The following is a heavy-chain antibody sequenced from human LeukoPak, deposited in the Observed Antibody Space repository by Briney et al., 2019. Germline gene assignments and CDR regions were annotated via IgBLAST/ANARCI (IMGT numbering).Heavy chain of an antibody. CDR1: GGSISRGYW. V-gene: IGHV4-31*11. D-gene: IGHD3-10*01. CDR3: ARAHPGGHYFDY. J-gene: IGHJ4*02. CDR2: IYYSGST. Sequence: SETLSLTCAVSGGSISRGYWWSWVRQSPGKGLEWIGYIYYSGSTYYNPSLKSRVTISVDTSKNQFSLKLSSVTAADTAVYYCARAHPGGHYFDYWGQGTLVTVSS.